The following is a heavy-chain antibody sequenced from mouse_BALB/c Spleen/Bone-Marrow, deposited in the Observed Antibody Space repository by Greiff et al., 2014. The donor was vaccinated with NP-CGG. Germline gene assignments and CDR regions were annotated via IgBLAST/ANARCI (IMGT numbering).Heavy chain of an antibody. D-gene: IGHD1-2*01. CDR3: ARSAGYWYFDV. V-gene: IGHV1-69*01. J-gene: IGHJ1*01. Sequence: VQLQQSGAELVMPGASVKMSCKASGYTFTDYWMHWVKQRPGQGLERIGAIDTSDSYTSYNQKFKGKATLTVDESSSTAYMQLSSLTSEDSAVYYCARSAGYWYFDVWGAGTTVTVSS. CDR2: IDTSDSYT. CDR1: GYTFTDYW.